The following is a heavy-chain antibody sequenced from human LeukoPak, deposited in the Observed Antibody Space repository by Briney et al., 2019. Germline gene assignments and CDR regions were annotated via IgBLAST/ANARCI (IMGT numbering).Heavy chain of an antibody. CDR1: GFTFSSYA. Sequence: GGSLRLSCAASGFTFSSYAMHWVRQAPGKGLEWVAVISYDGSNKYYADSVKGRFTISRDNSKNTLYLQMNSLRAEDTAVYYCARDPDILTGYYFDYWGQGTLVTVSS. CDR3: ARDPDILTGYYFDY. V-gene: IGHV3-30-3*01. CDR2: ISYDGSNK. J-gene: IGHJ4*02. D-gene: IGHD3-9*01.